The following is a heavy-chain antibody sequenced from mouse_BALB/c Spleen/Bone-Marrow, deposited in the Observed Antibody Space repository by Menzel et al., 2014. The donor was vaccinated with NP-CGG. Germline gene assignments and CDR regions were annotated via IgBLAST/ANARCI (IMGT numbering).Heavy chain of an antibody. V-gene: IGHV5-17*02. CDR2: ISSGSSTI. CDR3: ARGGNFAWFAY. J-gene: IGHJ3*01. Sequence: EVKLMESGGGLVQPGGSRKLSCAAFGFTFSSFGMHWVRRAPEKGLEWVAYISSGSSTIYYADTVKGRFTISRDNPKNTLFLQMTSLRSEDTAMYYCARGGNFAWFAYWGQGTLVTVSA. D-gene: IGHD2-1*01. CDR1: GFTFSSFG.